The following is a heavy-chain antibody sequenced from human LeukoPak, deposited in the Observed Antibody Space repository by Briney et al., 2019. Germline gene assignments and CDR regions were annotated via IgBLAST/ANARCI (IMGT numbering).Heavy chain of an antibody. CDR1: GFTFNNYW. D-gene: IGHD7-27*01. V-gene: IGHV3-7*01. Sequence: PGGSLRLSCAASGFTFNNYWMWWVRQAPGKGLEWVANIKQDGSEKYYVDSVKGRFTISRDNAKNSLYLQMNSLRAEDTAVYYCARVRLTGSDAFDIWGQGIMVTVSS. J-gene: IGHJ3*02. CDR3: ARVRLTGSDAFDI. CDR2: IKQDGSEK.